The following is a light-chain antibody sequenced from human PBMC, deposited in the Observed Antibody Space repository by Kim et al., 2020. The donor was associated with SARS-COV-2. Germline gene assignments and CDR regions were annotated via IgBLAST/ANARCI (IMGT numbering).Light chain of an antibody. CDR1: QGISND. J-gene: IGKJ1*01. Sequence: DSQMTQSPSSLSASVGDRVTITCRASQGISNDLAWYQQKPGKAPKLLIHAASALQSGVPSRFSGSGSGTDFTLTITRLQPEDVATYYCQKYNSAPWTFGQGTKVEIK. CDR2: AAS. V-gene: IGKV1-27*01. CDR3: QKYNSAPWT.